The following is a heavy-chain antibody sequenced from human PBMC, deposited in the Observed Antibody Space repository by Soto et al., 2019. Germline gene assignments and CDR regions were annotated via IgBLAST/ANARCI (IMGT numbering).Heavy chain of an antibody. J-gene: IGHJ4*02. CDR1: GFNYNDYA. CDR2: ISGSGDRT. V-gene: IGHV3-23*01. CDR3: AKGIPYYDSSGYFDY. Sequence: PGGSLRLSCAASGFNYNDYAMHWVRQTPGKGLEWVAGISGSGDRTYYADSVKSRFTISRDDSKNTLYLQMNSLRAEDTAVYYCAKGIPYYDSSGYFDYWGQGTLVT. D-gene: IGHD3-22*01.